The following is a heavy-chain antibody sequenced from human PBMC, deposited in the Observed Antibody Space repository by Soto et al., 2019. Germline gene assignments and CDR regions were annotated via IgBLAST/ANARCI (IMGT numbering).Heavy chain of an antibody. J-gene: IGHJ4*02. CDR1: GYTLTELS. Sequence: ASVKVSCKVSGYTLTELSMHWVRQAPGKGLEWMGGFDPEDGETIYAQKFQGRVTMTEDTSTDTAYMELSSLRSEDTAVYYCATRMGSLYDILTGSSGLDYWGQGTLVTVSS. CDR2: FDPEDGET. D-gene: IGHD3-9*01. CDR3: ATRMGSLYDILTGSSGLDY. V-gene: IGHV1-24*01.